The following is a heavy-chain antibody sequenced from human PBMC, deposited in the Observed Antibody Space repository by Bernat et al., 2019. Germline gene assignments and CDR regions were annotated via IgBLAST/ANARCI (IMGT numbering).Heavy chain of an antibody. CDR1: GFTFSDYN. D-gene: IGHD2-15*01. CDR2: ISSSSHK. J-gene: IGHJ4*02. V-gene: IGHV3-69-1*01. Sequence: EVQLVESGGGLVKPGGSLRLSCAASGFTFSDYNMNWVRQAPGKGLEWVSSISSSSHKYYADSVKGRFTISRDNAKNSLYLQMNSLRAEDTAVYHCAREVAKDIVVVVGATGLDYWGQGTLVTVSS. CDR3: AREVAKDIVVVVGATGLDY.